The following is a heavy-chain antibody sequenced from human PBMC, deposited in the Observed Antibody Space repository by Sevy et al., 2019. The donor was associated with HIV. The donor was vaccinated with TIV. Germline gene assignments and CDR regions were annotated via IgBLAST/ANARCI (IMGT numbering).Heavy chain of an antibody. CDR3: ARDLRSGSYRTPHY. D-gene: IGHD1-26*01. CDR2: ISAYNGNT. V-gene: IGHV1-18*01. J-gene: IGHJ4*02. Sequence: ASAKVSCKASGYTFTSYGISWVRQAPGQGLEWMGWISAYNGNTNYAQKLQGRVTMTTNTSTSTAYMELRSLRSDDTAVYYCARDLRSGSYRTPHYWGQGTLVNVSS. CDR1: GYTFTSYG.